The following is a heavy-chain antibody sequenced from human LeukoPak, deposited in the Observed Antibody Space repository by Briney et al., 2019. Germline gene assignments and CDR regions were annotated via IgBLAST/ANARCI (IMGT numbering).Heavy chain of an antibody. CDR2: IISIFGTA. CDR1: GYTFTSYG. Sequence: ASVKVSCKASGYTFTSYGISWVRQAPGQGLEWMGGIISIFGTANYAQKFQGRVTITADKSTSTAYMELSSLRSEDTAVYYCATSKANTTWIQLWFSYYYYYMDVWGQGTLVTVSS. V-gene: IGHV1-69*06. J-gene: IGHJ6*03. D-gene: IGHD5-18*01. CDR3: ATSKANTTWIQLWFSYYYYYMDV.